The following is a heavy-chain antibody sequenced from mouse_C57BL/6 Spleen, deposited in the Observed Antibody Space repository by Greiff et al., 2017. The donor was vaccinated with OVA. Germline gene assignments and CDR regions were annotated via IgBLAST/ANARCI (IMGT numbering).Heavy chain of an antibody. CDR1: GFTFSDYG. V-gene: IGHV5-17*01. CDR2: IRSGSSTI. Sequence: EVQLVESGGGLVKPGGSLKLSCAASGFTFSDYGMHWVRQAPEKGLEWVAYIRSGSSTIYYADNVKGRFTISRDNAKNTLFLQMTSLRSEDTAMYYCARSYYGNLAWFAYWGQGTLVTVSA. CDR3: ARSYYGNLAWFAY. J-gene: IGHJ3*01. D-gene: IGHD2-1*01.